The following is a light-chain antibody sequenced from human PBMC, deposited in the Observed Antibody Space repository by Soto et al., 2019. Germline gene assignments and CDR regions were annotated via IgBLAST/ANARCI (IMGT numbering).Light chain of an antibody. CDR1: QDISNN. J-gene: IGKJ2*01. Sequence: DIQMTQSPSSLSASVGARVTITCQASQDISNNLNWYQQKPGKAPKVLIYDASTLAAGVPSRFSGSGSGTDFALTISGLQPEDFATYYCQHYDTLPLPVYTFGQGTKLEI. CDR3: QHYDTLPLPVYT. CDR2: DAS. V-gene: IGKV1-33*01.